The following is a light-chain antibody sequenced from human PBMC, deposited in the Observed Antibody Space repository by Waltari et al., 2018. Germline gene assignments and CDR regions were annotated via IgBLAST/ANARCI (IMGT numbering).Light chain of an antibody. CDR2: EVN. V-gene: IGLV2-23*02. CDR1: RSAVGNYNL. J-gene: IGLJ2*01. CDR3: SSYISSTSVI. Sequence: QSVLTQPASVSGSPGQSITISCTGTRSAVGNYNLVSWYQQHPGKAPKLMISEVNKRPSGVSNRFSGSKSGNTASLTISGLQSEDEASYYCSSYISSTSVIFGGGTKLTVL.